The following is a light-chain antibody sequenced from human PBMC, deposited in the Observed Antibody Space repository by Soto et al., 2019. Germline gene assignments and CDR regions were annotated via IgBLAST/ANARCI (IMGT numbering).Light chain of an antibody. J-gene: IGLJ3*02. CDR3: QSFDRNRQGV. V-gene: IGLV6-57*04. CDR1: SGRIGSNY. Sequence: NFMLTQPHSVSESPGKTVTISCTRGSGRIGSNYVQWYQQRPGSAPTTVIYEDRQRPSGVPDRFSGSIDSSSNSASLTISGLKTEDEADYYCQSFDRNRQGVFGGGTKLTVL. CDR2: EDR.